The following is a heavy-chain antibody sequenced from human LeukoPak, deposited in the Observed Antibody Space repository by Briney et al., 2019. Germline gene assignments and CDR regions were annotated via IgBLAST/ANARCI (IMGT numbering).Heavy chain of an antibody. J-gene: IGHJ4*02. CDR1: GFTFSSYW. CDR3: ARRSIVGARYFDY. CDR2: IKSDGST. Sequence: PGGSLRLSCAASGFTFSSYWMHWVRQAPGKGLVWVSRIKSDGSTRYAGSVKGRFTISRDNAKNTVSLQMNSLRAEDTGVYYCARRSIVGARYFDYWGQGTLVTVSS. D-gene: IGHD1-26*01. V-gene: IGHV3-74*01.